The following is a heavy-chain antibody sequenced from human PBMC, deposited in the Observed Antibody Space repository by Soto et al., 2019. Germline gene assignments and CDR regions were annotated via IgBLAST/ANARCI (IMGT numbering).Heavy chain of an antibody. CDR2: IYHSGST. CDR3: ARGVVATSKPYYYYGMDV. J-gene: IGHJ6*02. CDR1: GGSISSSNW. Sequence: QVQLQESGPGLVKPSGTLSLTCAVSGGSISSSNWWSWVRQPPGKGLEWIGEIYHSGSTNYNPSLKSRVLISVDKSKNQFSLKLSSVTAADTAVYYCARGVVATSKPYYYYGMDVWGQGTTVTVSS. V-gene: IGHV4-4*02. D-gene: IGHD5-12*01.